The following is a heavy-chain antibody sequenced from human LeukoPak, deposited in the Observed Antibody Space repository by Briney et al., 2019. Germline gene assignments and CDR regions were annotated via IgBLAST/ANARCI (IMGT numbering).Heavy chain of an antibody. CDR1: GGSISSYY. V-gene: IGHV4-59*01. CDR3: ARATLYYFDY. J-gene: IGHJ4*02. Sequence: PSETLSLTCTVSGGSISSYYWSWIRQLPGKGLEWIGYIYYSGSTNYNPSLKSRVTISVDTSKNQFSLKLSSVTAADTAVYYCARATLYYFDYWGQGTLVTVSS. CDR2: IYYSGST. D-gene: IGHD5-12*01.